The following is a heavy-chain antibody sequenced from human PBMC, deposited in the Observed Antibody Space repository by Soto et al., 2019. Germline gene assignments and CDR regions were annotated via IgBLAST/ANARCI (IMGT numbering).Heavy chain of an antibody. D-gene: IGHD3-3*01. Sequence: EVQLVESGGGLVQPGGSLRLSCAAFGFTFSDHYMDWVRQAPGKGLEWVGRIRSKSYSFTTEYAPSVKGRFTISIDDSKNSLYLQMNSLQTDDTAVYYCSTLPRSGFYLGYWGQGTLVTVSS. V-gene: IGHV3-72*01. CDR3: STLPRSGFYLGY. J-gene: IGHJ4*02. CDR1: GFTFSDHY. CDR2: IRSKSYSFTT.